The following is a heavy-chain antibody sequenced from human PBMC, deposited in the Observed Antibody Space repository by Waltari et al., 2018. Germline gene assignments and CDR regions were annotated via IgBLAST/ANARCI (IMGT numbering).Heavy chain of an antibody. D-gene: IGHD3-22*01. CDR1: GFTFSSYS. CDR3: ARGAIVGPRGIDY. CDR2: IRSSSSKI. V-gene: IGHV3-21*01. J-gene: IGHJ4*02. Sequence: EVQLVESGGGLVKPGGSLRLSCAASGFTFSSYSMNWVRQAPGKGVEWVSSIRSSSSKIYYADAVKGRFTISRENAKNSLYLQMNSLRAEDTAVYYGARGAIVGPRGIDYWGQGTLVTVSS.